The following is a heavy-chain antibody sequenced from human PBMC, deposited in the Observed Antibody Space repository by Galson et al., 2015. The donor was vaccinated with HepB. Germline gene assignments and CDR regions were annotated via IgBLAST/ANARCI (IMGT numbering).Heavy chain of an antibody. CDR2: ISGSGSST. V-gene: IGHV3-23*01. Sequence: SLRLSCAASGFTFSSHAMSWVRQAPGKGLEWVSAISGSGSSTYYADPVKGRFTISRDNSKNTLYLQMNSLRAEDTAVYYCAKDIVTRHFYYYCGMDVWGQGTTVTVSS. CDR1: GFTFSSHA. CDR3: AKDIVTRHFYYYCGMDV. D-gene: IGHD1-26*01. J-gene: IGHJ6*02.